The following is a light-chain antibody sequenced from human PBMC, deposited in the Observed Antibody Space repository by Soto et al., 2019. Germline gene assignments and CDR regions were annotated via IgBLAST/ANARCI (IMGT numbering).Light chain of an antibody. J-gene: IGKJ4*01. CDR1: QTISNN. CDR3: QQFDRWPVT. Sequence: EIMLTQSPATLSVSPGERVTFSCRASQTISNNLAWYQHRPGQAPRLLISYASTGATGVPVRFSGSGSGAEFTLTINSLQSEDVGIYYCQQFDRWPVTFGGGTKVEIK. CDR2: YAS. V-gene: IGKV3-15*01.